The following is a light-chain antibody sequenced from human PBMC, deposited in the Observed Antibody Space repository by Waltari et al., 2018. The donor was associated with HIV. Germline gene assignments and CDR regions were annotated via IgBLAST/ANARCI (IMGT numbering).Light chain of an antibody. CDR1: QSSSSY. Sequence: DIQMTQSPSSLSASVGDRVTITCRASQSSSSYLNWYQQKPGKAPKLLIYAASSLQSGVPSRFSGSGSGTDFTLTISSLQPEDFATYYCQQSYSTPPLYTFGQGTKLEIK. CDR3: QQSYSTPPLYT. CDR2: AAS. V-gene: IGKV1-39*01. J-gene: IGKJ2*01.